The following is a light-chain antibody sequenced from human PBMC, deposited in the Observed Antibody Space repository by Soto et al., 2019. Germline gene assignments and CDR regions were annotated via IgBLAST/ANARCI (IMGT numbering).Light chain of an antibody. CDR3: TSYTSSSTKV. CDR2: EVT. J-gene: IGLJ1*01. Sequence: LTQPASVSGSPGQSITISCTGTSSDVGGYNYVSWYQQHPGKAPKLMIYEVTNRPSGVSNRFSGSKSGNTASLTISGLQAEDEADYYCTSYTSSSTKVFGTGTKVTVL. CDR1: SSDVGGYNY. V-gene: IGLV2-14*01.